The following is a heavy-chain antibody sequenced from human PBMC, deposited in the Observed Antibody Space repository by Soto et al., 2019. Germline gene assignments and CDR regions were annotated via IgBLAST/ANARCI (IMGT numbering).Heavy chain of an antibody. CDR2: IYSGGST. D-gene: IGHD3-16*01. V-gene: IGHV3-53*01. J-gene: IGHJ4*02. CDR1: GFTVTSHY. Sequence: EVQVVESGGGLIQPGGSLRLSCAVSGFTVTSHYMTWVRQAPGKGLEWVSVIYSGGSTYYADSVRGRFTISRDNSKNTLYLQMNSLRAEDTAVYYCATSYTWRLFDYWGQGTLVTVSS. CDR3: ATSYTWRLFDY.